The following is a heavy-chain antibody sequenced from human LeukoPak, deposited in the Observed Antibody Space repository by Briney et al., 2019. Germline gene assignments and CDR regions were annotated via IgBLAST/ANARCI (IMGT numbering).Heavy chain of an antibody. Sequence: GGSLRLSCAVSGFTFSSYNMHWVRQAPGKGLEWISSISSSSSYIYYADSVKGRFTISRDNAKNSLYLQMNSLRAEDTAVYYCARAEASEMVRGVTDDYWGQGTLVTVSS. D-gene: IGHD3-10*01. CDR3: ARAEASEMVRGVTDDY. CDR2: ISSSSSYI. CDR1: GFTFSSYN. J-gene: IGHJ4*02. V-gene: IGHV3-21*01.